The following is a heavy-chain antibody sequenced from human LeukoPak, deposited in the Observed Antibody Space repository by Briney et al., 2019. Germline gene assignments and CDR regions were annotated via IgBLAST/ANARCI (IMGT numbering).Heavy chain of an antibody. V-gene: IGHV4-30-2*05. D-gene: IGHD2-2*01. CDR1: GGSISSGGFY. CDR3: ARGEVVIPDY. J-gene: IGHJ4*02. Sequence: SETLSLTCTVSGGSISSGGFYWSWIRQPPGKGLEWIGNIYQSGRTNYNPSLKSRVTISVDTSKNQFSLKLSSVTAADTAVYYCARGEVVIPDYWGQGTLVTVSS. CDR2: IYQSGRT.